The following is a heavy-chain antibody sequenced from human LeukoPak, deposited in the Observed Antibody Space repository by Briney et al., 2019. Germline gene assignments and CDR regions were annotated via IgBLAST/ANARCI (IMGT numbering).Heavy chain of an antibody. CDR2: INPNSGGT. Sequence: ASVKVSCKASGYTFTGYYMHWVRQAPGQGLEWMGWINPNSGGTNYAQKFQGRVTMTRDTSISTAYMELSRLRSDGTAVYYCARGVEQQLVLHYYMDVWGKGTTVTVSS. D-gene: IGHD6-13*01. V-gene: IGHV1-2*02. J-gene: IGHJ6*03. CDR3: ARGVEQQLVLHYYMDV. CDR1: GYTFTGYY.